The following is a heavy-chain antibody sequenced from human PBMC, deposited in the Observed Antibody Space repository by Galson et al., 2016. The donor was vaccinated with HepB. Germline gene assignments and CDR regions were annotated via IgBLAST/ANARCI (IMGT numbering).Heavy chain of an antibody. CDR2: FRPDDSDT. CDR1: GYTFSTSW. J-gene: IGHJ4*02. Sequence: QSGAEVKKPGESLKISCEGSGYTFSTSWIAWVRQRPGKGLEWMAIFRPDDSDTTYSPSFEGQVTVSADKSIHTAYLQWSSLKASDSGMYYCARQSSGYFDFWGQGTLVTVSS. V-gene: IGHV5-51*01. CDR3: ARQSSGYFDF. D-gene: IGHD3-3*01.